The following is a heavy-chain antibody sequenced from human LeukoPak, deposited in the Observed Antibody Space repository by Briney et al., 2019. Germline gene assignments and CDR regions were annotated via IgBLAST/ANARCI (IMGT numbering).Heavy chain of an antibody. D-gene: IGHD6-19*01. CDR3: ARQWGIAVADYFDY. J-gene: IGHJ4*02. CDR2: IYYSGST. Sequence: SETLSLTCTVSGGSISSYYWSWIRQPPGKGLEWIGYIYYSGSTNYNPSLKSRVTISVDTSKNQFSLKLSSVTAADTAVYYCARQWGIAVADYFDYWGQGTLVTVSS. CDR1: GGSISSYY. V-gene: IGHV4-59*08.